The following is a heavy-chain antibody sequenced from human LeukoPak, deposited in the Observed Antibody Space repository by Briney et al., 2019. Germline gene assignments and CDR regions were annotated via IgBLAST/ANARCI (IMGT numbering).Heavy chain of an antibody. V-gene: IGHV4-59*01. Sequence: SETLSLTCSVSGGSISSYYWSWIRQPPGKGLEWIGYIYSSGSTYYNPSLKSRVTISIDTSENQLSLRLSSVTAADTALYYCGRAHTSSWYMDYWGQGTLVTVSS. CDR1: GGSISSYY. CDR2: IYSSGST. J-gene: IGHJ4*02. D-gene: IGHD6-13*01. CDR3: GRAHTSSWYMDY.